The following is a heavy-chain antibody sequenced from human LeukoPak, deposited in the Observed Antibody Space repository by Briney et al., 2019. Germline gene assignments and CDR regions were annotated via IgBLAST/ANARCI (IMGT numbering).Heavy chain of an antibody. D-gene: IGHD3-22*01. CDR3: ARQVLIVGGRYGMDV. CDR1: GYTFTGYY. Sequence: ASVKVSCKASGYTFTGYYMHWVRQAPGQGLEWMGWISPYRGDTEYAQKIQGRVSITTDTSTSTAYMELRSLRSDDTAVYYCARQVLIVGGRYGMDVWGQGTTVTVSS. J-gene: IGHJ6*02. V-gene: IGHV1-18*04. CDR2: ISPYRGDT.